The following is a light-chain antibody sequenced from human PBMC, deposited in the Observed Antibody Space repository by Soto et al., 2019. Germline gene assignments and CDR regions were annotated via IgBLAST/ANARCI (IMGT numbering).Light chain of an antibody. V-gene: IGKV1-39*01. CDR2: AAS. CDR3: QQSYSTPRT. J-gene: IGKJ4*01. CDR1: QSISSY. Sequence: DIQMTQSPSSLSASVGDRVTITCRASQSISSYLNWYQQKPGKAPKLLIYAASSLQGGVPSRFSGSGSGTDFTLTISSLQPEDFATYYCQQSYSTPRTFGGGTKVDI.